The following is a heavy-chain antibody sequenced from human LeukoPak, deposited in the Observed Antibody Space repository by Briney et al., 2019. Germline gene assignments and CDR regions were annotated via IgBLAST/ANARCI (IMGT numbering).Heavy chain of an antibody. J-gene: IGHJ4*02. CDR2: IIPIFGTA. V-gene: IGHV1-69*13. CDR3: AREGTIVGATSYFDC. CDR1: GGTFSSYA. D-gene: IGHD1-26*01. Sequence: GASVKVSCKASGGTFSSYAISWVRQAPGQGLEWMGGIIPIFGTANYAQKFQGRVTITADESTSTAYMELSSLRSEDTAVYYCAREGTIVGATSYFDCWGQGTLVTVSS.